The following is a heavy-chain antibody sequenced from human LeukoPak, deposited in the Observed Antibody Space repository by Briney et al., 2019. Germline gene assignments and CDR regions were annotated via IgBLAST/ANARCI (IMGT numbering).Heavy chain of an antibody. CDR1: GGSVIDYY. V-gene: IGHV4-59*02. D-gene: IGHD5-12*01. CDR3: ASGGKVRGYSGYDLDY. Sequence: PSETLSLTCTVSGGSVIDYYWNWIRQPPGKGLEWIGYIYYGGSTNYNPSLKSRVTISVDTSKNQFSLKLNSVTAADTAVYYCASGGKVRGYSGYDLDYWGQGTLVTVSS. CDR2: IYYGGST. J-gene: IGHJ4*02.